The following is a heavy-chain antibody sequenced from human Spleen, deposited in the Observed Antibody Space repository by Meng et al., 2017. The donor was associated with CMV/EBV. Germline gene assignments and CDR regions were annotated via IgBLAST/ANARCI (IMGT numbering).Heavy chain of an antibody. Sequence: LSLTCAASGITLSSYEMMWVRQAPGKGLQWVSYINRSGSTKYYADSVKGRFTISRDNAKNSLYLQMNSLRAEDTALYYCARLGPAGAFDIWGQGTMVTVSS. CDR3: ARLGPAGAFDI. V-gene: IGHV3-48*03. CDR2: INRSGSTK. CDR1: GITLSSYE. J-gene: IGHJ3*02. D-gene: IGHD3-10*01.